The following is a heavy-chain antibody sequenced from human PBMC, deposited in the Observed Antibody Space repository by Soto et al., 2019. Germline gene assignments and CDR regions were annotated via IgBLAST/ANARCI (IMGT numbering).Heavy chain of an antibody. V-gene: IGHV5-10-1*01. D-gene: IGHD1-26*01. CDR1: GYSFTTYW. Sequence: GESLKISCKGSGYSFTTYWISWVRQMPGKGLEWMGRIDPSDSYTKYSPSFQGHVTISADKSISTAYLQWSSLKAPDTAMYYCARHPPIVSITAFDIWGPGTMVTVS. CDR2: IDPSDSYT. J-gene: IGHJ3*02. CDR3: ARHPPIVSITAFDI.